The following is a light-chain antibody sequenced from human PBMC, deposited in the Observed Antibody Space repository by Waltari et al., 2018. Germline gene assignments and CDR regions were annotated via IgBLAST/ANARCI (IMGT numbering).Light chain of an antibody. V-gene: IGLV1-44*01. CDR2: IDN. J-gene: IGLJ2*01. CDR1: RSNIRGNT. CDR3: AAWDDSLSGVV. Sequence: QSVLTQPPSASGTPGQRVTISCSGRRSNIRGNTVAWYQQVPGAAPKLLIYIDNERPSGVTDRFSGSKSGTSASLAISGLQSEDEALYYCAAWDDSLSGVVFGGGTKLTVL.